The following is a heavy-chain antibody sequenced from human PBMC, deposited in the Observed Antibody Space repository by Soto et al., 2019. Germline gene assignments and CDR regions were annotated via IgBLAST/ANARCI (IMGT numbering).Heavy chain of an antibody. Sequence: PGGSLRLSCTASGFTFNNYAMSWVRQAPGKGLEWVSTISGSGGITYYADSVKGRFTIFRDNSMNTLFLQMNSLRAEDTAVYYCAKTVITMSRYFDHWGQGTLVTVSS. D-gene: IGHD3-10*02. CDR2: ISGSGGIT. CDR3: AKTVITMSRYFDH. CDR1: GFTFNNYA. V-gene: IGHV3-23*01. J-gene: IGHJ4*02.